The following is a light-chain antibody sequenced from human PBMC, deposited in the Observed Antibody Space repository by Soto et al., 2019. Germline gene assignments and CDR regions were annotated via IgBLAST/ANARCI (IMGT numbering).Light chain of an antibody. V-gene: IGKV4-1*01. Sequence: DIVMTQSADSLAVSLGERATINCKSSQSVLYSSNNQNYLAWYQQNPGQPPKLLIYWASTRESGVPDRFSGSGSGTDFTLTISSLQAEDVAVYYCQQYYSTPRTFGQGTKLEIK. CDR3: QQYYSTPRT. CDR2: WAS. J-gene: IGKJ2*01. CDR1: QSVLYSSNNQNY.